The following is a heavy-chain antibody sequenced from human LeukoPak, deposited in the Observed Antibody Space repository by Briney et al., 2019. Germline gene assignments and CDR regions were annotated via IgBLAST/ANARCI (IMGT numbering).Heavy chain of an antibody. V-gene: IGHV1-2*02. CDR1: GYTFIGYY. J-gene: IGHJ4*01. Sequence: ASVKVSCTASGYTFIGYYIHWVRQAPGQGLEWMGSVNPNSGVTDYAQKFQGRITMTRDTSISRAYMELNRQTSDDTAVYDCARDTGFPFFDFWGDGAQVTVSS. CDR3: ARDTGFPFFDF. CDR2: VNPNSGVT.